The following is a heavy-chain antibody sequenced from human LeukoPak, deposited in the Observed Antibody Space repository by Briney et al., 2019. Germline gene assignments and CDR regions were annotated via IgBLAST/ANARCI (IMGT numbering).Heavy chain of an antibody. CDR2: ITGSGAYR. CDR3: AKERVYYDI. D-gene: IGHD3-10*01. V-gene: IGHV3-23*01. Sequence: GGSLRLSCAASGFTFSSYAMNWVRQAPGKGLEWVSVITGSGAYRYYADSVKGRFTISRDNSKNTLYLQMNSLRAEDTAVYYCAKERVYYDIWGQGTMVTVSS. CDR1: GFTFSSYA. J-gene: IGHJ3*02.